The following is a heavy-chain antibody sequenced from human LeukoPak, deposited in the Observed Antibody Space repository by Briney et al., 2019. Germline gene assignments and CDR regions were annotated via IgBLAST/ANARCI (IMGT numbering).Heavy chain of an antibody. CDR1: GLPFINHG. D-gene: IGHD1-26*01. V-gene: IGHV3-23*01. CDR3: AKDCSEPIVGDVFFEH. CDR2: ITSGFTP. J-gene: IGHJ4*02. Sequence: PGGSLRLSCAASGLPFINHGMIWFRQAPGKGLEWVSGITSGFTPHYADSVKGRFTISRDNSKNTFHPQMNSLRAEDTAVYYCAKDCSEPIVGDVFFEHWGQGTLVTVSS.